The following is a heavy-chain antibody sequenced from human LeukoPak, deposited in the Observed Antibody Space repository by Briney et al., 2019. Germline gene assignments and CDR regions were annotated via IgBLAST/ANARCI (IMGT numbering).Heavy chain of an antibody. CDR1: GFTFSNAW. V-gene: IGHV3-15*01. Sequence: SGGSLRLSCAASGFTFSNAWMSWVRQAPGKGLEWVGRIKSKTDGGTTDYAAPVKGRFTISRDDSKNTLYLQMNSLKTEDTAVYYCTTGSPTYYYDSSGSYWGQGTLVTVSS. D-gene: IGHD3-22*01. J-gene: IGHJ4*02. CDR3: TTGSPTYYYDSSGSY. CDR2: IKSKTDGGTT.